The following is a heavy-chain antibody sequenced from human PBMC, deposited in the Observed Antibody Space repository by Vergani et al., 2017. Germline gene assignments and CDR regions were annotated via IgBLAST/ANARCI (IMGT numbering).Heavy chain of an antibody. J-gene: IGHJ3*02. CDR2: INPSGGST. CDR1: GYTFTSYY. CDR3: ARAVRDCSGGSCGNAFDI. V-gene: IGHV1-46*01. D-gene: IGHD2-15*01. Sequence: QVQLVQSGAEVKKPGASVKVSCKASGYTFTSYYMHWVRQAPGQGLEWMGIINPSGGSTSYAQKFQGRVTMTRDTSTSTVYMELSSLRSEDTAVYYCARAVRDCSGGSCGNAFDIWGQGTMVTVSS.